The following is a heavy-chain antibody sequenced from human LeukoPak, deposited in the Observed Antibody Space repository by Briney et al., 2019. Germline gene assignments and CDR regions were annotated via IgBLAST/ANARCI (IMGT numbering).Heavy chain of an antibody. CDR1: GFTFSSYS. CDR3: AREAAWGNWYFDL. CDR2: ISSSGSTI. D-gene: IGHD3-16*01. V-gene: IGHV3-48*02. J-gene: IGHJ2*01. Sequence: GGSLRLSCAASGFTFSSYSMNWVRQAPGKGLEWVSYISSSGSTIYYADSVKGRFTASRDNSNKILYLEMNSLRYDDTALYYCAREAAWGNWYFDLWGRGTLVTVSS.